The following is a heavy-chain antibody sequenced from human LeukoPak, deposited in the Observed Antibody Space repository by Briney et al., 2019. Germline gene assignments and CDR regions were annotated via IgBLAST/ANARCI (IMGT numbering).Heavy chain of an antibody. CDR2: ISDSGGST. V-gene: IGHV3-23*01. CDR1: GITLSNYG. J-gene: IGHJ4*02. D-gene: IGHD3-10*01. CDR3: VKRSIVIRAVIIVGFHKEAYYFDY. Sequence: GGSLRLSCAVSGITLSNYGMSWVRQAPGKGLEWVAGISDSGGSTNYADSVKDRFTISRDNPKNTLYLQMNSLRAEDTAVYFCVKRSIVIRAVIIVGFHKEAYYFDYWGQGALVTVSS.